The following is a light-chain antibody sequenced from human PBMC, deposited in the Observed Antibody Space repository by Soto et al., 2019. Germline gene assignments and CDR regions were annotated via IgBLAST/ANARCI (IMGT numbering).Light chain of an antibody. J-gene: IGLJ2*01. CDR3: SSFTSSNTVL. CDR1: SSDVSGYNY. V-gene: IGLV2-14*01. CDR2: NVS. Sequence: QSALTQPASVSGSPGQSITISCTGTSSDVSGYNYVSWYQQHPGKAPKLIIYNVSNRPSGVSNRFSGSKSGNTASLTISGLQAEDEGHYYCSSFTSSNTVLFGGGTQLTVL.